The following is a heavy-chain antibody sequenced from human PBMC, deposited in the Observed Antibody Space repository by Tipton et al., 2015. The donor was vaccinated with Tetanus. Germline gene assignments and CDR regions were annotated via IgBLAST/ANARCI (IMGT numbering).Heavy chain of an antibody. CDR2: IYYNGNT. D-gene: IGHD6-25*01. CDR3: ARQADNWFDP. Sequence: TLSLTCTVSGGSLFSGGFYWAWIRQPPGKGLEWIGNIYYNGNTYYLSSLKSRVTISADTSKNQFSLRLRSVTAADTAVYYCARQADNWFDPWGQGTLVTVSS. V-gene: IGHV4-39*01. CDR1: GGSLFSGGFY. J-gene: IGHJ5*02.